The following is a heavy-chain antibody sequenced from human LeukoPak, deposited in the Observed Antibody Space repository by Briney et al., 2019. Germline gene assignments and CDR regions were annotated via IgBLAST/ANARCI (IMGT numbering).Heavy chain of an antibody. D-gene: IGHD1-26*01. CDR3: ARVDSGSYYEVGYYYYGMDV. Sequence: GASVKVSCKASGYTFTSYYMHWVRQAPGQGLEWMGIINPSGGSTSYAQKFQGRVTMTRDTSTSTVYMELSSLRSEDTAVYYCARVDSGSYYEVGYYYYGMDVWGQGTTVTVSS. CDR2: INPSGGST. J-gene: IGHJ6*02. CDR1: GYTFTSYY. V-gene: IGHV1-46*01.